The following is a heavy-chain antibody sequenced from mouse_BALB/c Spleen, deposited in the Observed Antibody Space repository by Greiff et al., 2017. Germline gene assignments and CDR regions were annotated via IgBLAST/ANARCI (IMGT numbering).Heavy chain of an antibody. D-gene: IGHD1-1*01. CDR3: ASTVVATDYFDY. Sequence: VQLQQSGPELVKPGASVKISCKASGYSFTGYYMHWVKQSHVKSLEWIGRINPYNGATSYNQNFKDKASLTVDKSSSTAYMELHSLTSEDSAVYYCASTVVATDYFDYWGQGTTLTVSS. V-gene: IGHV1-31*01. J-gene: IGHJ2*01. CDR2: INPYNGAT. CDR1: GYSFTGYY.